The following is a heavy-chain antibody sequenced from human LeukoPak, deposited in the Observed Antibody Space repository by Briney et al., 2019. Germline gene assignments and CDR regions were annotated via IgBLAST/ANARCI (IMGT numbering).Heavy chain of an antibody. D-gene: IGHD5-18*01. CDR2: INHSGST. V-gene: IGHV4-34*01. Sequence: SETLSLTCAVYGGSFSGYYWSWIRQPPGQGLEWIGEINHSGSTNYTPSLKSRATISVDPSKNQLSLKLSSVTAADTAVYYCARARVTDDAFDIWGQGTMVTVSS. CDR1: GGSFSGYY. CDR3: ARARVTDDAFDI. J-gene: IGHJ3*02.